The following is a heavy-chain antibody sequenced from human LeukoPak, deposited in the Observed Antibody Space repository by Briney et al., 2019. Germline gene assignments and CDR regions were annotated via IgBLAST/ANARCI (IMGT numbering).Heavy chain of an antibody. CDR1: GFTFDDYA. Sequence: GGSLRLSCAASGFTFDDYAMHWVRQAPGKGLEWVSGISWNSGSIGYADSVKGRFTISRDNAKNSLYLQMNSLRAEDTAVYYCAKGHYYGSGSYWVWGQGTLVTVSS. J-gene: IGHJ4*02. CDR3: AKGHYYGSGSYWV. V-gene: IGHV3-9*01. CDR2: ISWNSGSI. D-gene: IGHD3-10*01.